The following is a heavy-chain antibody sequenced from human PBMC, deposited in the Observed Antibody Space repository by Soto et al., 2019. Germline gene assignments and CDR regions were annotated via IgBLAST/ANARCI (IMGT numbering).Heavy chain of an antibody. CDR2: ISLYSDGT. CDR1: GYTFSNYG. Sequence: QVQLVQSGGEVKRPGASVKVSCKTSGYTFSNYGITWVRQAPGQPLEWLGGISLYSDGTNYSQKFQGRVSMTTDTSTTTAYMEPRSLRSDDTAVYYCARVVPGAEAWFGPWGQGTLVTVSS. J-gene: IGHJ5*02. D-gene: IGHD2-2*01. V-gene: IGHV1-18*01. CDR3: ARVVPGAEAWFGP.